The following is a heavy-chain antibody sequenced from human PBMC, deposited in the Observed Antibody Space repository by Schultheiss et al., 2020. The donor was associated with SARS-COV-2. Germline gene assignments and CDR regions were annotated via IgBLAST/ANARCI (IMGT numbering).Heavy chain of an antibody. CDR3: ARRGAPWGDYENGMDV. D-gene: IGHD4-17*01. CDR2: ISAYNGNT. Sequence: ASVKVSCKASGYTFTSYGISWVRQAPGQGLEWMGWISAYNGNTNYAQKFQGRVTITADESTSTAYMELSRLRSDDTAVYYCARRGAPWGDYENGMDVWGQGTTVTVSS. V-gene: IGHV1-18*01. CDR1: GYTFTSYG. J-gene: IGHJ6*02.